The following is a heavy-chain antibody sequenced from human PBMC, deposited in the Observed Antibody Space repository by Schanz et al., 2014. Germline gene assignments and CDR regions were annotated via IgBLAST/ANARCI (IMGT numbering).Heavy chain of an antibody. CDR1: GYTFTSYS. CDR3: ARHRFGVFYYGLDV. D-gene: IGHD3-10*01. CDR2: INLSGGST. Sequence: QVQLIQSGAEVKKPGASVKVSCKASGYTFTSYSMHWVRQAPGQGLEWMGIINLSGGSTTYAQKFQGRVIMSTDRSSSTAYLELRSLTSDDSAIYYCARHRFGVFYYGLDVWGQGTTILVSS. V-gene: IGHV1-46*01. J-gene: IGHJ6*02.